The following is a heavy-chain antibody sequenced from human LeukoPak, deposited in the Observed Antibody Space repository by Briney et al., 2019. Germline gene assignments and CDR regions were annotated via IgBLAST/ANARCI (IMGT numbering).Heavy chain of an antibody. CDR3: TTGVVITGQGDDY. Sequence: PGGSLRLSCAASRFTFSNAWMSWVRQAPGKGLEWVGRIKSKTDGGTTDYAAPVKGRFTISRDDSKNTLYLQMNSLKTEDTAVYYCTTGVVITGQGDDYWGQGTLVTVSS. D-gene: IGHD3-22*01. V-gene: IGHV3-15*01. CDR2: IKSKTDGGTT. CDR1: RFTFSNAW. J-gene: IGHJ4*02.